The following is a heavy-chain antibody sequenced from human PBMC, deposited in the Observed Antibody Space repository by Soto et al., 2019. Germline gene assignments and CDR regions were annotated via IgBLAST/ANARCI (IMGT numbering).Heavy chain of an antibody. Sequence: SVKVACKTAARPLCISGFGWVRQAPGEGLEWVGGIIPTLGTIHVAQRFQGRVTFTADKSTNTAYMEMNSLTSEDTALYYCARAAEWEQPSNQYYFDLWAQRTLVTVSS. V-gene: IGHV1-69*06. CDR3: ARAAEWEQPSNQYYFDL. CDR2: IIPTLGTI. D-gene: IGHD1-26*01. CDR1: ARPLCISG. J-gene: IGHJ4*02.